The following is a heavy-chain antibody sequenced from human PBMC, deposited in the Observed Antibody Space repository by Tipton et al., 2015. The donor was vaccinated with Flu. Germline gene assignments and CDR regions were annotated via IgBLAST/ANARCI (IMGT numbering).Heavy chain of an antibody. Sequence: TLSLTCTVSGGSISSGNNYWGWIRQPAGKGLEWIGRIYTSGSTSYNPSLKGGVTISVDTSKNQFSLKLSSLTAADTAVYYCARGIYISSSWYVGRGDPNKNDYWGQGTLVTVSS. V-gene: IGHV4-61*02. CDR2: IYTSGST. CDR3: ARGIYISSSWYVGRGDPNKNDY. J-gene: IGHJ4*02. D-gene: IGHD6-13*01. CDR1: GGSISSGNNY.